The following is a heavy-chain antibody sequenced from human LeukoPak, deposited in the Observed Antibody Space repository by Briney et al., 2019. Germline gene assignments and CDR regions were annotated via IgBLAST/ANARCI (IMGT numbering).Heavy chain of an antibody. CDR1: GFTFDDYG. V-gene: IGHV3-20*04. CDR3: TSLRYRCSSTSCHVAY. CDR2: INWNGGST. D-gene: IGHD2-2*01. J-gene: IGHJ4*02. Sequence: PGGSLRLSCAASGFTFDDYGMSWVRQAPGKGLEWVSGINWNGGSTGYADSVKGRFTISRDNAKNSLYLQMNSLRAEDTALYYCTSLRYRCSSTSCHVAYWGQGTLVTVSS.